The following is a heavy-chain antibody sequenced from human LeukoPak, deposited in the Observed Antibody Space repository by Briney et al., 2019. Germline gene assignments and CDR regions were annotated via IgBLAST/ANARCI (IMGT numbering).Heavy chain of an antibody. CDR1: GFTFSSYA. J-gene: IGHJ4*02. CDR3: ARGKGIAVAGTEDY. V-gene: IGHV3-64*04. Sequence: GGSLRLSCSASGFTFSSYAMHWVRQAPGKGLEYVSAISSNGGSTYYADSVKGRFTISRDNSKNTLYLQMNSLRAEDTAVYYCARGKGIAVAGTEDYWGQGTLVTVSS. D-gene: IGHD6-19*01. CDR2: ISSNGGST.